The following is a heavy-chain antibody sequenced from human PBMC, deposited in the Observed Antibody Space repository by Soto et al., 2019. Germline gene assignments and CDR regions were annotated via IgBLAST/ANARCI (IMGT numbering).Heavy chain of an antibody. CDR1: GFTFSSYS. D-gene: IGHD3-22*01. V-gene: IGHV3-21*01. CDR2: ISSSSSYI. CDR3: AREGSSGYYYDY. J-gene: IGHJ4*02. Sequence: GGSLRLSCAASGFTFSSYSMNWVRQAPGKGLEWVSSISSSSSYIYYADSVKGRFTISRDNAKNSLYLQMNSLRAEDTAVYYCAREGSSGYYYDYWGQGTLVTVSS.